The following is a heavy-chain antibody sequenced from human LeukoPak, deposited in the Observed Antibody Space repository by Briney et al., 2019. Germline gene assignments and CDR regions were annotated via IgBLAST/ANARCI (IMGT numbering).Heavy chain of an antibody. Sequence: KPSETLSLTCAVYGGSFSGYYWSWIRQPPGKGLEWIGEINHSGTTNYNPSLKSRVTISVDTSKNQFSLKLSSVTAADTAVYYCSRGGFIFWSGYQKADYYGMDVWGQGTTVTVSS. CDR1: GGSFSGYY. J-gene: IGHJ6*02. D-gene: IGHD3-3*01. CDR3: SRGGFIFWSGYQKADYYGMDV. CDR2: INHSGTT. V-gene: IGHV4-34*01.